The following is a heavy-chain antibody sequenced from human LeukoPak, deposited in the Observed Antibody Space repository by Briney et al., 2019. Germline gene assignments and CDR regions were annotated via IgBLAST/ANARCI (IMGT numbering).Heavy chain of an antibody. D-gene: IGHD1-26*01. Sequence: SETLSLTCTVSGGSINSYYWSWIRQPPGKGLEWIGYIYYSGSTNYNPSLKSRVTISVDTSKNQFSLKLSSVTAADTAVYYCARAPPGGEWELTHFDYWGQGTLVTVSS. V-gene: IGHV4-59*01. CDR2: IYYSGST. CDR3: ARAPPGGEWELTHFDY. J-gene: IGHJ4*02. CDR1: GGSINSYY.